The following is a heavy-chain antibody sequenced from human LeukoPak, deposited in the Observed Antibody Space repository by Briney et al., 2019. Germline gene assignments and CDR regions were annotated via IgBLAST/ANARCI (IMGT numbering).Heavy chain of an antibody. J-gene: IGHJ4*02. CDR1: GFTFDDHA. CDR3: AKHSQAHYYYDSSGYFEY. Sequence: GGSLRLSCTASGFTFDDHAMHWVRQAPGKGLEWVSAISWNSGSIVYADSVKGRFTISRDNARNSLYLQMNSLRAEDTALYFCAKHSQAHYYYDSSGYFEYWGQGTLVTVSS. V-gene: IGHV3-9*01. D-gene: IGHD3-22*01. CDR2: ISWNSGSI.